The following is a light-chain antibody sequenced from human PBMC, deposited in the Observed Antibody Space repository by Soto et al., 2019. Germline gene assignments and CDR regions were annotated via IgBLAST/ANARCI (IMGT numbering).Light chain of an antibody. Sequence: MVLTQSPCTLSLSPGERATLSCRASQSVSSSYLAWYQQKPGQAPRLLIYGASNRATASPDRFSGRGSGTVFPLAVSRQEHEDFAVYYWQQYDASHGTFGHCLKVEIK. V-gene: IGKV3-20*01. CDR2: GAS. CDR3: QQYDASHGT. CDR1: QSVSSSY. J-gene: IGKJ1*01.